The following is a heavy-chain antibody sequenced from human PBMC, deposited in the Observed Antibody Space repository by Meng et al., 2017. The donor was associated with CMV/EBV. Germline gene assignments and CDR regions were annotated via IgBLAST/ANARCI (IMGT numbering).Heavy chain of an antibody. CDR2: IYPGDSDT. D-gene: IGHD3-10*01. J-gene: IGHJ4*02. Sequence: GGSLRLSCKGSGYSFTNYWIAWVRQMPGKDLEWMGIIYPGDSDTRYSPSFQGQVTISADKSISTAYLQWSSLKASDTAFYYCARQDGVALYYFDHWGQGTLVTVSS. V-gene: IGHV5-51*01. CDR1: GYSFTNYW. CDR3: ARQDGVALYYFDH.